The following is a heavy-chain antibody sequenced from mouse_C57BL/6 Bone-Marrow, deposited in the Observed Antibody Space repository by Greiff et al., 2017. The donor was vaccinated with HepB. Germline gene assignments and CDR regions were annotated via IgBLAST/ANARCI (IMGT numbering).Heavy chain of an antibody. D-gene: IGHD1-1*01. J-gene: IGHJ2*01. V-gene: IGHV1-50*01. CDR3: ARSGSSPYFDY. CDR2: IDPSDSYT. CDR1: GYTFTSYW. Sequence: VKLQQPGAELVKPGASVKLSCKASGYTFTSYWMQWVKQRPGQGLEWIGEIDPSDSYTNYNQKFKGKATLTVDTSSSTAYMQLSSLTSEDSAVYYCARSGSSPYFDYWGQGTTLTVSS.